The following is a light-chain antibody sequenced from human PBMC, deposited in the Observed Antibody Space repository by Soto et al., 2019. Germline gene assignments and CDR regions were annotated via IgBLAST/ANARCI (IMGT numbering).Light chain of an antibody. CDR1: QSVGSN. CDR2: GAS. J-gene: IGKJ1*01. CDR3: EHYNNRSQS. V-gene: IGKV3-15*01. Sequence: EIVMTQSPATLSVSPGERSTVSCMASQSVGSNLAWYQQKSGQAPSLLIYGASTRATGVPARFSGSGSGTEFTLTISSLQSEDFEEYNCEHYNNRSQSFAQGTKVDIK.